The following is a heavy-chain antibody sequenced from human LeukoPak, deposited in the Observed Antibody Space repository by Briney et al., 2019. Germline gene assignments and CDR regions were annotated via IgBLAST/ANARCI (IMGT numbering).Heavy chain of an antibody. D-gene: IGHD1-26*01. CDR3: ARAAGRDTTSGLDFDY. Sequence: SETLSLTCTVSSASISSYYWSWIRQPAGKGLEWIGRIYSSRSIYNPSLKGRVTMSVDTSKNQFSLKLSSVTAADTAVYYCARAAGRDTTSGLDFDYWGQGILVTVSS. CDR1: SASISSYY. V-gene: IGHV4-4*07. J-gene: IGHJ4*02. CDR2: IYSSRS.